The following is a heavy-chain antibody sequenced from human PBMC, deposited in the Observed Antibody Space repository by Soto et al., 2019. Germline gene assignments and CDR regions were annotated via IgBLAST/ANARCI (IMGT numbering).Heavy chain of an antibody. Sequence: EVLLVESGGGLVQPGGSLRLSCTASGFTFLSYSMNWVRQAPGKGLEWVSYISGHSRNTHYAESVKGRSTISRDNARNSLYPQLNSLRDEDTAVYFFATYYDEVYYYGMDVWGQGTTAIVSS. CDR2: ISGHSRNT. J-gene: IGHJ6*02. CDR3: ATYYDEVYYYGMDV. V-gene: IGHV3-48*02. CDR1: GFTFLSYS. D-gene: IGHD3-3*01.